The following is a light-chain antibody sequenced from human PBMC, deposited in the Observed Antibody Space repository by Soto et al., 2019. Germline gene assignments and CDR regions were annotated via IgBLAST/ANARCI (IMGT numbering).Light chain of an antibody. CDR2: GVN. V-gene: IGLV2-11*01. CDR3: SSFAGSYSVL. CDR1: SSDVGSYNY. J-gene: IGLJ2*01. Sequence: QSVLTQPRSVSGSPRQSVTISCTGTSSDVGSYNYVSWYQQSPGKAPKLIIYGVNKRPSGVPDRFSGSKSGNTASLTISGLQADDEADYYCSSFAGSYSVLFGGGTKLTVL.